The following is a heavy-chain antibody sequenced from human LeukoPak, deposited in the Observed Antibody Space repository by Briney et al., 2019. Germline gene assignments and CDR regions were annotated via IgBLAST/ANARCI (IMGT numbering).Heavy chain of an antibody. CDR2: IKQDGSEK. V-gene: IGHV3-7*01. Sequence: GGSLSLSCAASGFTFSSYWMSWVRQAPGKGLEWVANIKQDGSEKYYVDSVKGRFTIYRDNAKNSLSLYLQMNSLRAEDTAVYYCARDRRRIAAAGTEVEDAFDIWGQGTMVTVSS. J-gene: IGHJ3*02. CDR3: ARDRRRIAAAGTEVEDAFDI. CDR1: GFTFSSYW. D-gene: IGHD6-13*01.